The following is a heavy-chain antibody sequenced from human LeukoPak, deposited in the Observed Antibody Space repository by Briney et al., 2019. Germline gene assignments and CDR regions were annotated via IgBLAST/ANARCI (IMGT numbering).Heavy chain of an antibody. CDR1: GYSISSGYY. CDR3: ARSMVREVILSARRANWFDP. V-gene: IGHV4-38-2*02. CDR2: IDHSGST. D-gene: IGHD3-10*01. Sequence: SETLSLTCTVSGYSISSGYYWGWIRQPPGKGLEWTGSIDHSGSTSYNPSLKSRVTISLYTSKNQFSLKLSSVTAADTAVYYCARSMVREVILSARRANWFDPWGQGTLVTVSS. J-gene: IGHJ5*02.